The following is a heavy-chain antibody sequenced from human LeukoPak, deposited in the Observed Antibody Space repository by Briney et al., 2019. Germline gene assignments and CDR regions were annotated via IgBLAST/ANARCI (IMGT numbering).Heavy chain of an antibody. D-gene: IGHD3-16*01. V-gene: IGHV3-23*01. J-gene: IGHJ4*02. CDR3: ARAMDDYVRGSPGDY. CDR1: GFTFSSYA. Sequence: PGGSLRLSCAASGFTFSSYAMSWVRQAPGKGLEWVSAISGSGGSTYYADSVKGRFTISRDNSKNTLYLQMNSLRAEDTAVYYCARAMDDYVRGSPGDYWGQGTLATVSS. CDR2: ISGSGGST.